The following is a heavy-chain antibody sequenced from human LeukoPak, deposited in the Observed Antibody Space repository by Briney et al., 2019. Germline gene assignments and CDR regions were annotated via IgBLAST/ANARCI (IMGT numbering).Heavy chain of an antibody. CDR1: GGSISSYY. D-gene: IGHD3-22*01. CDR2: IYTSGST. CDR3: ARGRTPNYYDSSGYTGNFDY. V-gene: IGHV4-4*07. Sequence: SETLSLTCTVSGGSISSYYWSWIRQPAGKGLEWIGRIYTSGSTNYNPSLKSRVTMSVDTSKNQFSLKLSSVTAADTAVYYCARGRTPNYYDSSGYTGNFDYWGQGTLVTVSS. J-gene: IGHJ4*02.